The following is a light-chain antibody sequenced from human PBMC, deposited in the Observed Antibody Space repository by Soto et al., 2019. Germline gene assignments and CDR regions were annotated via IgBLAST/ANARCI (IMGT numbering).Light chain of an antibody. J-gene: IGKJ2*01. V-gene: IGKV1-33*01. CDR2: DAS. CDR1: QDISNY. Sequence: DIQMTQSPSSLSASVGDRVTITCQASQDISNYLNWYQQKPGKAPKLLIYDASNLETGVPSRFSGSGSGTEFAFNISSLQSEDIATYYCQQYDNLPRTFGQGAKLEIK. CDR3: QQYDNLPRT.